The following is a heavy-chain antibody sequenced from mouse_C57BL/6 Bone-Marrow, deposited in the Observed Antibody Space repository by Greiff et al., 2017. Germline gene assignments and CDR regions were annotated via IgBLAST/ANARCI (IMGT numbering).Heavy chain of an antibody. V-gene: IGHV3-3*01. CDR2: TFYSGIT. J-gene: IGHJ1*03. D-gene: IGHD1-1*01. CDR3: ARYYGSSYWYFDV. Sequence: VHLVESGPSLVRPSQTLSLTCTVTGFSINSDCYWIWIRQFPGNKLEYIGYTFYSGITYYNPSLESRTYITRDTSKNQFSLKLSSVTTEDTATYYCARYYGSSYWYFDVWGTGTTVTVSS. CDR1: GFSINSDCY.